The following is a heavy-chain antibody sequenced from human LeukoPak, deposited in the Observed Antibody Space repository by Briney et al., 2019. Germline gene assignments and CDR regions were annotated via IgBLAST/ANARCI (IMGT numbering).Heavy chain of an antibody. V-gene: IGHV1-69*05. D-gene: IGHD5-12*01. CDR1: GGTFSSYA. CDR2: IIPIFGTA. CDR3: ARGVATNRYYFDY. Sequence: SVKVSCKASGGTFSSYAISWVRQAPGQGLEWMGGIIPIFGTANYAQKFQGRVTITRDTSASTAYMELSSLRSEDTAVYSCARGVATNRYYFDYWGQGTLVTVSS. J-gene: IGHJ4*02.